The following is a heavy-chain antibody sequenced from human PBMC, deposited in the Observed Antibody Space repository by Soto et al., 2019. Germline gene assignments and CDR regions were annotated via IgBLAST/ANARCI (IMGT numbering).Heavy chain of an antibody. J-gene: IGHJ4*02. Sequence: SAKVSYKASCYTFPSYGISWVRQAPVQGLEWMGWISAYNGNTNYAQKLQGRVTMTTDTSTSTAYMELRSLRSDDTAVYYCERVNSIVGATKNVDYWGQGTLVTVSS. CDR3: ERVNSIVGATKNVDY. V-gene: IGHV1-18*04. CDR2: ISAYNGNT. CDR1: CYTFPSYG. D-gene: IGHD1-26*01.